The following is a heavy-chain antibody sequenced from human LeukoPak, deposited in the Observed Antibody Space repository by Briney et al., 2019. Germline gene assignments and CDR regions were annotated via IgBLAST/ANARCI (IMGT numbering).Heavy chain of an antibody. V-gene: IGHV3-23*01. CDR3: EKPAGRSKNCHWEFDS. CDR1: GFDFSDYV. D-gene: IGHD2-15*01. Sequence: GGSLRPSCAASGFDFSDYVMTWVRQAPGKGLEWVAGITFTGDKTYYSEPVEGRFTISRDYSRTTLFLQMDRLRAEDTALFYCEKPAGRSKNCHWEFDSWGQGTMVTVSS. CDR2: ITFTGDKT. J-gene: IGHJ4*02.